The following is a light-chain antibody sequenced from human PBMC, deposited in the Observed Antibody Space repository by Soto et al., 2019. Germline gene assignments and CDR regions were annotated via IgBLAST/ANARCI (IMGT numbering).Light chain of an antibody. Sequence: EIVMTQSPATLSVSPGERATLSCRASQSISSNLAWYQQKNGQTPRLLIYGASTRAAGIPARFSGSGSGTDFTLTISSLEPEDFAVYYCQQRSNWPRTFGQGTKVDI. V-gene: IGKV3-15*01. CDR3: QQRSNWPRT. CDR2: GAS. CDR1: QSISSN. J-gene: IGKJ1*01.